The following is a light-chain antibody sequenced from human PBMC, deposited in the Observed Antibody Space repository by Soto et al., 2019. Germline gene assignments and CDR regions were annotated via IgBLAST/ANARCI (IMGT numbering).Light chain of an antibody. Sequence: QSVLTQPASVSGSPGQSITISCTGTSSTVGGFNVVSWYQQHPGKPPKVIIYEGIKRPSGVSNRFSGSNSGSTASLTISGLQAEDEADYYCCSYVGATTYVFGTGTKVTVL. V-gene: IGLV2-23*01. CDR3: CSYVGATTYV. CDR1: SSTVGGFNV. J-gene: IGLJ1*01. CDR2: EGI.